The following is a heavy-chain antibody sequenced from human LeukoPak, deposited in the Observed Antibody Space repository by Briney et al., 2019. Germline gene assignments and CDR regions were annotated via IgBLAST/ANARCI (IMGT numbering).Heavy chain of an antibody. CDR1: GFTFSDYW. D-gene: IGHD3-3*01. CDR3: ARDRYDFWSGYYAFDI. CDR2: INSDGSST. Sequence: GGSLRLSCEASGFTFSDYWMTWVRQAPGKGLVWVSRINSDGSSTSYADSVKGRFTISRDNAKNTLYLQMNSLRAEDTAVYYCARDRYDFWSGYYAFDIWGQGTMVTVSS. V-gene: IGHV3-74*01. J-gene: IGHJ3*02.